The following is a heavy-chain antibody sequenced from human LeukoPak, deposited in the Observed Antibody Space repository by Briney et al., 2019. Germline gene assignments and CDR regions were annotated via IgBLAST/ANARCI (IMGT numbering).Heavy chain of an antibody. CDR3: AKSYDFWSGYYTGTNYYFDY. V-gene: IGHV3-23*01. D-gene: IGHD3-3*01. J-gene: IGHJ4*02. CDR1: GFTLSSYA. CDR2: ISGSGGST. Sequence: SGGSLRLSCAASGFTLSSYAMSWVRQAPGKGLEWVSAISGSGGSTYYADSVKGRFTISRDNSKNTLYLQMNSLRAEDTAVYYCAKSYDFWSGYYTGTNYYFDYWGQGTLVTVSS.